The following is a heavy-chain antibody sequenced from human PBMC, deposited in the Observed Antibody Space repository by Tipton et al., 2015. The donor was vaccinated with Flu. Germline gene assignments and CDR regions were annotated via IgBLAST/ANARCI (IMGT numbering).Heavy chain of an antibody. CDR1: GGSISSGSYY. Sequence: TLSLTCTVSGGSISSGSYYWSWIRQPAGKGLEWIGRIYTSGSTNYNPSLKSRVTISVDTSKNQFSLKLSSVTAADTAVYYCASTYGDYVDGDDAFDIWGQGTMVTVSS. CDR2: IYTSGST. J-gene: IGHJ3*02. D-gene: IGHD4-17*01. CDR3: ASTYGDYVDGDDAFDI. V-gene: IGHV4-61*02.